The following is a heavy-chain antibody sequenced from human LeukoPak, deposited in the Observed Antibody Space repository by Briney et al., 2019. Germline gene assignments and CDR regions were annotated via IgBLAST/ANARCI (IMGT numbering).Heavy chain of an antibody. CDR1: GFTFSTYW. CDR3: AKPKDNSLYCFDY. CDR2: IKGDGSST. V-gene: IGHV3-74*01. D-gene: IGHD1-20*01. Sequence: PGGSLRLSCAASGFTFSTYWMHWVRQAPGKGLVWVARIKGDGSSTIYADSVKGRFTISRDNSKNTLYLQTSSLRAEDTAVYYCAKPKDNSLYCFDYWGQGTLVTVSS. J-gene: IGHJ4*02.